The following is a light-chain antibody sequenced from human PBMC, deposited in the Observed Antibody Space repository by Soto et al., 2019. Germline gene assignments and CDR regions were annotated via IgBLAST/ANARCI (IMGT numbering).Light chain of an antibody. V-gene: IGKV1-5*03. CDR2: KAS. Sequence: DIQMTQSPPTLSASVGDRVTITGRASQSIANWLAWYQHKPGKAPKLLIYKASSLQSGVPSRFSGSGSGTEFTLTISSLQPDDFATYYCQQYNSYSRTFGQGTKVDIK. J-gene: IGKJ1*01. CDR1: QSIANW. CDR3: QQYNSYSRT.